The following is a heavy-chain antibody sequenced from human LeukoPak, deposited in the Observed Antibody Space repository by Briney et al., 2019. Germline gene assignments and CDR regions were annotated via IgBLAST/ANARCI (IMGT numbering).Heavy chain of an antibody. CDR3: TTDHAVQWLEWYYFDY. J-gene: IGHJ4*02. V-gene: IGHV3-15*01. CDR2: IKSKTDGGTT. D-gene: IGHD6-19*01. Sequence: GGSLRLSCAASGFTFSNAWMSWVRQAPGKGLEWVGRIKSKTDGGTTDYAAPVKGGFTISRDDSKNTLYLQMNSLKTEDAAVYYCTTDHAVQWLEWYYFDYWGQGTLVTVSS. CDR1: GFTFSNAW.